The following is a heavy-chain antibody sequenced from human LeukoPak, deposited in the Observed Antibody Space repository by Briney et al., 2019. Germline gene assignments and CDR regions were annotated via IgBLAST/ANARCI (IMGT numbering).Heavy chain of an antibody. V-gene: IGHV1-2*06. CDR2: INPNSGDT. J-gene: IGHJ4*02. Sequence: ASVKVSCKASGYTFTGYHMHWVRQAPGQGLEWMGRINPNSGDTNYAQKFQGRVTMTRDTSISTAYMELSRLRSDDTAVYYCAKVTGGDMITYGGLDYWGQGTLVTVSS. CDR3: AKVTGGDMITYGGLDY. D-gene: IGHD3-16*01. CDR1: GYTFTGYH.